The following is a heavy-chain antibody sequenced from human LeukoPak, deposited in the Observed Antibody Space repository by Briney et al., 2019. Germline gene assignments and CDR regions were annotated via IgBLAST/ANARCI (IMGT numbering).Heavy chain of an antibody. CDR2: VNPSGGSS. CDR1: GYTFTSYY. J-gene: IGHJ4*02. D-gene: IGHD2-15*01. CDR3: ARASDIVYYFDY. Sequence: ASVKVSCKASGYTFTSYYMHWVRQAPGQGLEWMGIVNPSGGSSSYAQKFQGRVTMTRDTSTSTVYMELSSLRSEDTAVYYCARASDIVYYFDYWGRGTLVTVSS. V-gene: IGHV1-46*01.